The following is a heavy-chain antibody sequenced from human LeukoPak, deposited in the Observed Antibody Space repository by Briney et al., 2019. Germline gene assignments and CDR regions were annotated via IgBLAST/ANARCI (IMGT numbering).Heavy chain of an antibody. CDR1: GGTFSSYA. CDR3: ARDRVSGSYSGYFDY. Sequence: GASVKASCKASGGTFSSYAISWVRQAPGQGLEWMGRIIPIFGTANYAQKFQGRVTITTDESTSTAYMELSSLRSEDTAVYYCARDRVSGSYSGYFDYWGQGTLVTVSS. V-gene: IGHV1-69*05. D-gene: IGHD1-26*01. CDR2: IIPIFGTA. J-gene: IGHJ4*02.